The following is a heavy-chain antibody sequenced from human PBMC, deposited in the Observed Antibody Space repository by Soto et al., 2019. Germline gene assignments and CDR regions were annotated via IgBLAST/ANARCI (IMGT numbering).Heavy chain of an antibody. CDR2: FYYSGGT. J-gene: IGHJ4*02. D-gene: IGHD3-22*01. CDR1: GGSISSGDYY. Sequence: PSETLSLTCTVSGGSISSGDYYWNWIRQPPGKGLEWIGFFYYSGGTYYKPSLKSRVSMSVDASKNQFSLKLTSVTAADTAVYYCAREPYDSDRGGHFDYWGQGTLVTVSS. CDR3: AREPYDSDRGGHFDY. V-gene: IGHV4-30-4*01.